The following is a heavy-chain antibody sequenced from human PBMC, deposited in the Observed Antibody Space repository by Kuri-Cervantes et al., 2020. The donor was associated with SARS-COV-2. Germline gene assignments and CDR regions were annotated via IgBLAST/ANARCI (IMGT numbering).Heavy chain of an antibody. V-gene: IGHV4-61*05. CDR3: ARGAMAAAAFDY. CDR1: GGSISSSSYY. Sequence: GSLRLSCTASGGSISSSSYYWSWIRQPPGKGLEWIGYIYYSGSTNYNPSLKSRVTISVDTSKNQFSLKLSSVTAADTAVYYCARGAMAAAAFDYWGQGTLVTVSS. J-gene: IGHJ4*02. CDR2: IYYSGST. D-gene: IGHD6-13*01.